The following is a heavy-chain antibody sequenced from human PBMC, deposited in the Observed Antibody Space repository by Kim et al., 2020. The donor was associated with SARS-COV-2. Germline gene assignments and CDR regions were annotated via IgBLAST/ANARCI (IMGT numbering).Heavy chain of an antibody. D-gene: IGHD2-21*01. CDR3: ARDRIRYNWFDP. Sequence: GGSLRLSCAASGFTFSSYSMNWVRQAPGKGLEWVSSISSSSSYIYYADSVKGRFTISRDNAKNSLYLQMNSLRAEDTAVYYCARDRIRYNWFDPWGQGTLVTVSS. CDR2: ISSSSSYI. V-gene: IGHV3-21*01. J-gene: IGHJ5*02. CDR1: GFTFSSYS.